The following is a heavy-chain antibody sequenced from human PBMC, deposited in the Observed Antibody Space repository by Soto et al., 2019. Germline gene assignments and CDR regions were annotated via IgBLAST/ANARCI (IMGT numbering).Heavy chain of an antibody. CDR2: INPSGSST. Sequence: QVQLVQSGAEVKKPGASVKVSCKASGYTFTSYYMHWVRQAPGQGLEWMGIINPSGSSTSYAQKYQGRVPMTRDTSTSTGYMELSSLRSEATAVYYCAREYKAGTIVVVPAAMPHDAFDIWGQGPMVTVSS. J-gene: IGHJ3*02. CDR3: AREYKAGTIVVVPAAMPHDAFDI. V-gene: IGHV1-46*01. D-gene: IGHD2-2*01. CDR1: GYTFTSYY.